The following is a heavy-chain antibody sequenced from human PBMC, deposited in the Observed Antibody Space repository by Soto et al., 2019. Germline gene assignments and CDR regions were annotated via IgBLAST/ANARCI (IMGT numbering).Heavy chain of an antibody. CDR3: ARIVRGIVITYYYMDV. D-gene: IGHD2-21*01. CDR1: GGSISSSSYY. Sequence: QVQLQESGPGLVKPSETLSLTCTVSGGSISSSSYYWGWIRQPPGKGLEWIGSIFYSGSTDYNPSLQIRVTISVDTSTNQFSLKLQSVTAADTAVYYCARIVRGIVITYYYMDVWGKGTTVTVSS. J-gene: IGHJ6*03. V-gene: IGHV4-39*01. CDR2: IFYSGST.